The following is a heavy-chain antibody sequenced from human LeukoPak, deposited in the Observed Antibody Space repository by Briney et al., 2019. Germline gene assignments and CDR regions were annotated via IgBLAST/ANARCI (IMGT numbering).Heavy chain of an antibody. CDR1: GFTFSSYS. D-gene: IGHD2-2*01. J-gene: IGHJ4*02. V-gene: IGHV3-21*01. CDR3: ASSRCSSTSCYPYYFDY. Sequence: GGSLRLSCAASGFTFSSYSMNWVRQAPGKGLEWVSSISSSSSYIYYADSVKGRFTISRDNAKNSLYLQMNSLRAEDTAAYYCASSRCSSTSCYPYYFDYWGQGTLVTVSS. CDR2: ISSSSSYI.